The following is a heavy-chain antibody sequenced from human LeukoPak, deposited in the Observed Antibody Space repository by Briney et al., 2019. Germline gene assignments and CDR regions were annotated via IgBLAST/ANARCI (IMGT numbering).Heavy chain of an antibody. J-gene: IGHJ5*02. D-gene: IGHD3/OR15-3a*01. CDR3: ARQSADFWTDYAKNWFDP. Sequence: SETLSLTCTVSGGSISSYYWSWIRQPPGKGLEWIGYIYYSGSTNYNPSLKSRVTISVDTAKNQVSLNLTSVTAADTAVYYCARQSADFWTDYAKNWFDPWGQGTLVTDSS. CDR1: GGSISSYY. V-gene: IGHV4-59*01. CDR2: IYYSGST.